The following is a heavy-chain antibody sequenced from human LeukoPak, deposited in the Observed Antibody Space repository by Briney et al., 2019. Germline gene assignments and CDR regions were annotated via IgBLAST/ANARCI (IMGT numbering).Heavy chain of an antibody. CDR2: INTDGGNT. CDR3: ARDRYCSSTSCYGGYNWFDP. Sequence: ASVKVSCKASGYTFTNSYIHWVRQAPGQVLEWMGLINTDGGNTNYAQNFQGRVTLTRDTSTSKDYMELSRLRSDDTAVYYCARDRYCSSTSCYGGYNWFDPWGQGTLVTVSS. J-gene: IGHJ5*02. V-gene: IGHV1-46*01. D-gene: IGHD2-2*01. CDR1: GYTFTNSY.